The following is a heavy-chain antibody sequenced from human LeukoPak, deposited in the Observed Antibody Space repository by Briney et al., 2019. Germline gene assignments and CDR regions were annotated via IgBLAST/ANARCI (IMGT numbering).Heavy chain of an antibody. D-gene: IGHD3-3*01. CDR3: ARDSDFWSGYQYNWFDP. CDR1: GGTFSSYA. V-gene: IGHV1-69*04. Sequence: GPSVKVSCKASGGTFSSYAISWVRQAPGQGLEWMGRIIPILGIANYAQKFQGRVTITADKSTSTAYMELSSLRSEDTAVYYCARDSDFWSGYQYNWFDPWGQGTLVTVSS. CDR2: IIPILGIA. J-gene: IGHJ5*02.